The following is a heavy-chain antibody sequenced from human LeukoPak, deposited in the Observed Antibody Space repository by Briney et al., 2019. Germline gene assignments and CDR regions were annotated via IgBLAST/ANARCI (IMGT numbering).Heavy chain of an antibody. D-gene: IGHD6-13*01. CDR2: IYPRDSDT. CDR3: ARTQDRIAARS. CDR1: GYSFTNYW. Sequence: GESLKISCKGSGYSFTNYWIGWVRPMPGKGLEWMGIIYPRDSDTRYSPSFQGQVTISADKSIDTAYLQWSSLKASDTAIYYCARTQDRIAARSWGQGTLVTGSS. J-gene: IGHJ4*02. V-gene: IGHV5-51*01.